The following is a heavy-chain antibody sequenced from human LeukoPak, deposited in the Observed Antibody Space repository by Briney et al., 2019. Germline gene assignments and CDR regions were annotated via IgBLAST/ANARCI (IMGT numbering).Heavy chain of an antibody. CDR3: AKEFTPESSGFDAFDI. CDR1: GFTFSSYE. CDR2: ISSGGGTI. J-gene: IGHJ3*02. D-gene: IGHD3-22*01. V-gene: IGHV3-48*03. Sequence: GGSLRLSCAASGFTFSSYEMDWVRQAPGKGLELVAYISSGGGTIYYADSVRGRFTISRDNAKNSLYLQMNSLRAEDTAVYYCAKEFTPESSGFDAFDIWGQGTMVTVSS.